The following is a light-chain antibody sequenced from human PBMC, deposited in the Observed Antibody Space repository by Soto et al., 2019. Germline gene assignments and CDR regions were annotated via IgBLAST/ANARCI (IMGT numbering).Light chain of an antibody. CDR2: GGS. V-gene: IGKV3-20*01. J-gene: IGKJ1*01. CDR1: QNIRGNE. CDR3: QDYGTSHPWT. Sequence: EVVLTQSPGALSLSPGEGVTLSCRASQNIRGNELAWYRQKRGQAPRLLIYGGSSRAEGIPDRFSGRGTGTNFTLTISRLEPEDSAVYYRQDYGTSHPWTFGQGTKLEIK.